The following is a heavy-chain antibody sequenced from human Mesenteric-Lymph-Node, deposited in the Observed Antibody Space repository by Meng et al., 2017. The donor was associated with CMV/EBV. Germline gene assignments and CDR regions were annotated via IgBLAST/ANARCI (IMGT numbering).Heavy chain of an antibody. J-gene: IGHJ4*02. D-gene: IGHD3-22*01. CDR3: AREGYYDSSGYYPGY. Sequence: GGSLRLSCEASGFIFSAYWMTWVRQLPGKGLECVAHINEDGSAKNYVDSVKGRFTVSRDNAQNSLYLQMNSLRAEDTAVYYCAREGYYDSSGYYPGYWGQGTLVTVSS. CDR1: GFIFSAYW. V-gene: IGHV3-7*01. CDR2: INEDGSAK.